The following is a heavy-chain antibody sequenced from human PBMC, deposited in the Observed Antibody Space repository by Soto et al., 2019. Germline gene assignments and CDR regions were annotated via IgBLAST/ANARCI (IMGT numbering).Heavy chain of an antibody. D-gene: IGHD2-15*01. Sequence: SGPTLVNPTQTPTLTCTVSGFSLSTSGLGVGWIRQPPGKSLEWLALIYLDDVQRYNPSLQTRLTITKDDSRSQVVLTMTNMDPVDTATYYCAHSPCSGGTCYLFDYWGQGALVTVSS. V-gene: IGHV2-5*02. CDR3: AHSPCSGGTCYLFDY. CDR1: GFSLSTSGLG. CDR2: IYLDDVQ. J-gene: IGHJ4*02.